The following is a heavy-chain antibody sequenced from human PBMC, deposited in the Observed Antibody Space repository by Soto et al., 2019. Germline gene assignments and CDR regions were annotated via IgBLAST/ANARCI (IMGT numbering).Heavy chain of an antibody. J-gene: IGHJ5*02. D-gene: IGHD1-26*01. CDR2: IYYIGST. CDR3: ARGYSPALGAPWARVNRFDP. V-gene: IGHV4-59*01. Sequence: QVQLQESGPGRVKASETLSLTCTVSGGSMSNYYWCWIRQPPGKGLEWIGYIYYIGSTNYNPSLKSRVTMAVDTSRNQLSLNLTPVTAADTAVYYCARGYSPALGAPWARVNRFDPWGQGTLVTVSS. CDR1: GGSMSNYY.